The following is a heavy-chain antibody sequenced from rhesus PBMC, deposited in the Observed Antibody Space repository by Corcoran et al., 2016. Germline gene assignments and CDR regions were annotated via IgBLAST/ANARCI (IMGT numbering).Heavy chain of an antibody. CDR2: YSIGGSLK. J-gene: IGHJ4*01. Sequence: EVQLVESGGGLVQLGGSLRLSCAASGFTFSHYGMHWDRLARGKRLEGVPVYSIGGSLKSNADSVRDRFTISKDKSKNMLYLQRNSLRLGDTAVYFCTTFSYWGQGVQVTVSS. CDR1: GFTFSHYG. CDR3: TTFSY. V-gene: IGHV3-54*02.